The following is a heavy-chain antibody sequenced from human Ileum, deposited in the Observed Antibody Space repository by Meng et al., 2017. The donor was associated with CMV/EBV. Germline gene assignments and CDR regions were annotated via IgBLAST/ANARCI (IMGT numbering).Heavy chain of an antibody. CDR1: GYTFTGYY. D-gene: IGHD3-22*01. V-gene: IGHV1-18*04. CDR3: ARATALGLLTYFDY. CDR2: ISAYNGNT. J-gene: IGHJ4*02. Sequence: ASVKVSCKASGYTFTGYYMHWVRQAPGQGLEWMGWISAYNGNTNYAQKLQGRVTMTTDTSTSTAYMELRSLRSDDTAVYYCARATALGLLTYFDYWGQGTLVTVSS.